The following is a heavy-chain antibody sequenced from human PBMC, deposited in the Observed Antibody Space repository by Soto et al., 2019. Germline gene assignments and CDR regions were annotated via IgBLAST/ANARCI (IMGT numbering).Heavy chain of an antibody. V-gene: IGHV3-74*01. CDR3: ARDQGYCSGGSCSVAGY. CDR2: INSDGSST. J-gene: IGHJ4*02. D-gene: IGHD2-15*01. CDR1: GFTFSSYW. Sequence: EVQLVESGGGLVQPGGSLRLSCAASGFTFSSYWMHWVRQAPGKGLVWVSRINSDGSSTGYADSVMGRFTISRDNAKKXXYLQMHSLRAGDTAVYYCARDQGYCSGGSCSVAGYWGQGTLVTVSS.